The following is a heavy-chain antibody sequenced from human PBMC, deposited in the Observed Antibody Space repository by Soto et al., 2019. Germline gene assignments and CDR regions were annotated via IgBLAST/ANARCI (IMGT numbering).Heavy chain of an antibody. CDR2: ISGSGGST. V-gene: IGHV3-23*01. Sequence: PVGSLRLSCAASGFTFSSYAMSWVRQAPGKGLEWVSGISGSGGSTHYADSVQGRFTISRDNSKNTLYLQMNSLRAEDTAVYYCAKDPSLRCFDYWGQGTLVTVSS. D-gene: IGHD4-17*01. CDR3: AKDPSLRCFDY. J-gene: IGHJ4*02. CDR1: GFTFSSYA.